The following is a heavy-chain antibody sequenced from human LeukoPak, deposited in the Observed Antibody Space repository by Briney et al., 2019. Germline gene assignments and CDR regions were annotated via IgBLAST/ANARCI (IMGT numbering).Heavy chain of an antibody. V-gene: IGHV1-8*01. CDR2: MNPNSGNT. CDR3: ARGIDLGVVVIGNWFDP. Sequence: GASVRVSCKASGYTFTSYDINWVRQAPGQGLEWMGWMNPNSGNTGYAQKFQGRVTMTRNTSISTAYMELSSLRSEDTAVYYCARGIDLGVVVIGNWFDPWGQGTLVTVSS. CDR1: GYTFTSYD. D-gene: IGHD2-21*01. J-gene: IGHJ5*02.